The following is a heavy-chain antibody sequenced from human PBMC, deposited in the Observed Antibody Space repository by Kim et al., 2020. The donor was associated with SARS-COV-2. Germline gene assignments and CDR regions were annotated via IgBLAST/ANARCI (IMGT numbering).Heavy chain of an antibody. V-gene: IGHV4-59*01. J-gene: IGHJ4*02. Sequence: PSLKSRVTISVDTSKNQFSLKLSSVTAADTAVYYCAFLGRQQVTPREFDYWGQGTLVTVSS. D-gene: IGHD6-13*01. CDR3: AFLGRQQVTPREFDY.